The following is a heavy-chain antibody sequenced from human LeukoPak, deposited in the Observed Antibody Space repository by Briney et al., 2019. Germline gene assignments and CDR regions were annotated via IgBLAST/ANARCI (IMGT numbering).Heavy chain of an antibody. Sequence: ETLSLTCTVSGGSISSYYWSWIRQPPGKGLEWVANIKKDGSEKKYVDSVKGRFTISRDNAENLLYLEMNSLRAEDTAVYYCAREGGNGWYSVWFDPWGQGILVTVSS. J-gene: IGHJ5*02. CDR2: IKKDGSEK. V-gene: IGHV3-7*01. D-gene: IGHD6-19*01. CDR3: AREGGNGWYSVWFDP. CDR1: GGSISSYY.